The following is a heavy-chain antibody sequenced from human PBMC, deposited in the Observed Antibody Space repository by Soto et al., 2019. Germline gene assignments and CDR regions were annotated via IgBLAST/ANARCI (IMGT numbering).Heavy chain of an antibody. CDR1: GYTFTSYD. CDR2: MNPNSGNT. J-gene: IGHJ6*03. D-gene: IGHD6-13*01. V-gene: IGHV1-8*01. CDR3: ARESGYSSSWSYYYYMDV. Sequence: QVQLVQSGAEVKKPGASVKVSCKASGYTFTSYDINWVRQATGPGLEWLGWMNPNSGNTGYAQKFQGRVTMTRNTSISTAYMELSSLRSEDTAVYYCARESGYSSSWSYYYYMDVWGKGTTVTVSS.